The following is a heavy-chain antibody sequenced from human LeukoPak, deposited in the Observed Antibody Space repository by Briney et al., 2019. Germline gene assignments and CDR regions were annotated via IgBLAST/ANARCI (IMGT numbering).Heavy chain of an antibody. V-gene: IGHV1-69*13. Sequence: SVKVSCKASGYTFTGYHMHWVRQAPGQGLEWMGGIIPIFGTANYAQKFQGRVTITADESTSTAYMELSSLRSEDTAVYYCARGRLQLPTPYDYWGQGTLVTVSS. CDR3: ARGRLQLPTPYDY. D-gene: IGHD5-24*01. CDR2: IIPIFGTA. J-gene: IGHJ4*02. CDR1: GYTFTGYH.